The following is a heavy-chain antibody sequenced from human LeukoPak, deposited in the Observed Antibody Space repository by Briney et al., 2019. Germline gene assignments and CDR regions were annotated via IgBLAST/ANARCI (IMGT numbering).Heavy chain of an antibody. CDR1: GGSISSGEYY. D-gene: IGHD3-3*01. J-gene: IGHJ4*02. CDR2: IYYSGST. V-gene: IGHV4-30-4*08. Sequence: SQTLSLTCIDSGGSISSGEYYWSWIRQPPGKGLEWIGYIYYSGSTYYNPSLKSRVTISVDTSKNQFSLKLSSVTAADTAVYYCACTAYDFWSGYDDYWGQGTLVTVSS. CDR3: ACTAYDFWSGYDDY.